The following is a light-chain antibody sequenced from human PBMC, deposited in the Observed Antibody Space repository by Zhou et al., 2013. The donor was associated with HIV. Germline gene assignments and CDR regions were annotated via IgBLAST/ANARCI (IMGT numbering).Light chain of an antibody. Sequence: EIVLTQSPATLSLSPGERATVSCRASQSVSSYLAWYQQKPGQAPRLLIYGASSRATGIPDRFSGSGSGTDFTLTISRLEPEDFAVYYCQQYDSSPRTFGLGTKVEMK. CDR3: QQYDSSPRT. J-gene: IGKJ1*01. V-gene: IGKV3-20*01. CDR1: QSVSSY. CDR2: GAS.